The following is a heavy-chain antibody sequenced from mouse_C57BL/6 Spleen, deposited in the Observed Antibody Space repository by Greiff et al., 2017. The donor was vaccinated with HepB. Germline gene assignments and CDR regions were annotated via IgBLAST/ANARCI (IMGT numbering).Heavy chain of an antibody. CDR2: IYPGSGST. CDR3: ARRIYYGNYDYDMDY. Sequence: VQLQQPGAELVKPGASVKMSCKASGYTFTSYWITWVKQRPGQGLEWIGDIYPGSGSTNYNEKFKSKATLTVDTSSSTAYMQLSSLTSEDSAVYYCARRIYYGNYDYDMDYWGQGTSVTVSS. V-gene: IGHV1-55*01. J-gene: IGHJ4*01. CDR1: GYTFTSYW. D-gene: IGHD2-1*01.